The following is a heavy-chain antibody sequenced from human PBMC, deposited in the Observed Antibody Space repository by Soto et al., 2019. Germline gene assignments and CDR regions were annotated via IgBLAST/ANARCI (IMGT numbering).Heavy chain of an antibody. CDR2: IYPGDSDT. V-gene: IGHV5-51*01. D-gene: IGHD5-12*01. CDR3: ARQILEMATISSAFDI. CDR1: GYSFTSYW. Sequence: PGESLKISCKGSGYSFTSYWIGWVRQMPGKGLEWMGIIYPGDSDTRYSPSFQGQVTISADKSISTAYLQWSSLKASDTAMYYCARQILEMATISSAFDIWGQGTMVT. J-gene: IGHJ3*02.